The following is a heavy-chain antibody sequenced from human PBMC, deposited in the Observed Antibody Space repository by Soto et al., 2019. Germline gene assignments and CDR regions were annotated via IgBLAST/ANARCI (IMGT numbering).Heavy chain of an antibody. CDR2: ISSSSSYI. D-gene: IGHD3-22*01. CDR1: GFTFSSYS. J-gene: IGHJ5*02. Sequence: GGSLRLSCAASGFTFSSYSMNWVRQAPGKGLEWVSSISSSSSYIYYADSVKGRFTISRDNAKNSLYLQMNSLRAEDTAVYYCARGSPHDSSGYYPFDPWGQGTLVTVSS. V-gene: IGHV3-21*01. CDR3: ARGSPHDSSGYYPFDP.